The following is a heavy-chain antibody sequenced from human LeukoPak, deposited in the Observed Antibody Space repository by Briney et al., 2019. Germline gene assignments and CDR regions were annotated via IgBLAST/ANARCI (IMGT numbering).Heavy chain of an antibody. J-gene: IGHJ4*02. V-gene: IGHV3-74*01. CDR2: INSDGSSA. Sequence: GSLRLSCAASGFTFSNYWMHWVRQAPGKGLVYVSRINSDGSSANYADSVQGRFTISRDNAKNTLYLEMNSLRADDTAVYYCARPVTGTYAPLEYWGQGTLVTVSS. CDR1: GFTFSNYW. CDR3: ARPVTGTYAPLEY. D-gene: IGHD1-1*01.